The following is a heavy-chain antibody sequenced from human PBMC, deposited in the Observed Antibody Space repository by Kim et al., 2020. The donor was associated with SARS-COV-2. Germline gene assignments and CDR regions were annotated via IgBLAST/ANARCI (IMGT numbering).Heavy chain of an antibody. V-gene: IGHV4-39*01. CDR2: T. CDR3: SSGYTSGWFFY. Sequence: TYYTPSLKSRVTISVYTSKNQFSLKLNSVTAADTAVYYCSSGYTSGWFFYWGQGTLVTVSS. J-gene: IGHJ4*02. D-gene: IGHD6-19*01.